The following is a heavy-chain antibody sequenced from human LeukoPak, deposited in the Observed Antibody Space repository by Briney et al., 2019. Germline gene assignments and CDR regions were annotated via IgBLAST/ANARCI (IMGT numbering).Heavy chain of an antibody. CDR2: IYYSGST. J-gene: IGHJ3*02. V-gene: IGHV4-38-2*01. CDR1: LYSLSRGYY. Sequence: PSETLSLTCAVSLYSLSRGYYWGWIRQPPGKGLGWIGSIYYSGSTYYNPSLKSRVTISVDTSKNQSSLKLSTVTAADTAVYYCARHQYPYSGSHYLLVLDAFDIWGQGTMVTVSS. D-gene: IGHD1-26*01. CDR3: ARHQYPYSGSHYLLVLDAFDI.